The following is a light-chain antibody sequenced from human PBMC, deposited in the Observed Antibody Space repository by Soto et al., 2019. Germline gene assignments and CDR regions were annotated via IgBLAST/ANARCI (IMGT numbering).Light chain of an antibody. CDR2: AAS. V-gene: IGKV1-27*01. J-gene: IGKJ2*01. CDR1: QGISKY. Sequence: DIPMTQSPSSLSASVGDRVTITCRASQGISKYLAWYQQKPGKVPKLLIYAASTLQSGVPSRFSGSGSGTDFTLTISSLQPEDVATYYCQKYNSPPDTFGQGTRLEIK. CDR3: QKYNSPPDT.